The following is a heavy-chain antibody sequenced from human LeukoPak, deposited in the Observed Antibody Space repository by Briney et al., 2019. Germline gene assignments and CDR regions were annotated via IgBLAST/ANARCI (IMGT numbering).Heavy chain of an antibody. CDR2: INWNGGYT. V-gene: IGHV3-20*04. D-gene: IGHD3-10*01. CDR3: ARGPSGSVPLYFDY. Sequence: PGGSLRLSCAASGFTFSSYGMHWVRQAPGKGLEWVSGINWNGGYTHYADSVKGRFTISRDNAKNSIYVQMTSLRADDTALYYCARGPSGSVPLYFDYWGQGTLVTVSS. CDR1: GFTFSSYG. J-gene: IGHJ4*02.